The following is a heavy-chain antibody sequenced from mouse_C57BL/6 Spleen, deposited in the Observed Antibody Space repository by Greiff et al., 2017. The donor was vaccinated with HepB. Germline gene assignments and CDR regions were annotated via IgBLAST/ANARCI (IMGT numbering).Heavy chain of an antibody. V-gene: IGHV1-82*01. CDR3: AREDYYGSSPWFAY. J-gene: IGHJ3*01. Sequence: VQLQQSGPELVKPGASVKISCKASGYAFSSSWMNWVKQRPGKGLEWIGRICPGDGDTNYNGKFKGKATLTADKSSSTAYMQLSSLTSEDSAVYFCAREDYYGSSPWFAYWGQGTLVTVSA. CDR2: ICPGDGDT. CDR1: GYAFSSSW. D-gene: IGHD1-1*01.